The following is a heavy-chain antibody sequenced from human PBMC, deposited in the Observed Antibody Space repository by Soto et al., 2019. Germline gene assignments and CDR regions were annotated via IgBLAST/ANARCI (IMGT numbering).Heavy chain of an antibody. CDR2: ISGSGGST. CDR1: GFTFSSYA. D-gene: IGHD2-8*01. CDR3: AKVGIYCSNGVCTAF. J-gene: IGHJ4*02. Sequence: GGSLRLSCAASGFTFSSYAMSWVRQAPGKGLEWVSGISGSGGSTYYAESMKGRFTISRDNSKNTLYLQINSLRVEDTAVYYCAKVGIYCSNGVCTAFWGQGTLVTVSS. V-gene: IGHV3-23*01.